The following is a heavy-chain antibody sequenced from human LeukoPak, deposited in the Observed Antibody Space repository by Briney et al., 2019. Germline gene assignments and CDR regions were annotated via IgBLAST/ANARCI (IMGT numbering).Heavy chain of an antibody. CDR2: VSAYNGHT. J-gene: IGHJ4*02. CDR1: GDNFIRYG. Sequence: ASVKVSCKASGDNFIRYGFTWVRQAPGQGLEWMGWVSAYNGHTNYAQKFQGRITMTTDTSTSTAYMDLRSLRSDDTAVYYCVRYSEASGVPDYWGQGTLVIVSS. CDR3: VRYSEASGVPDY. D-gene: IGHD3-3*01. V-gene: IGHV1-18*01.